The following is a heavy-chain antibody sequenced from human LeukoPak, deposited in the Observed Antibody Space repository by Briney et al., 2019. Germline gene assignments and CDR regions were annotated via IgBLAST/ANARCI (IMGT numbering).Heavy chain of an antibody. Sequence: GGSLRLSCAASGFTFSSYWVHWVRQPPGKGRVWVSRINSDGSTTTYADSVKGRFTISRDNAQNTLYLQMNSLRAEVTAVYYCARGAQGYYYDYMDVWGKGTTDIVSS. D-gene: IGHD2-15*01. CDR1: GFTFSSYW. CDR3: ARGAQGYYYDYMDV. V-gene: IGHV3-74*01. CDR2: INSDGSTT. J-gene: IGHJ6*03.